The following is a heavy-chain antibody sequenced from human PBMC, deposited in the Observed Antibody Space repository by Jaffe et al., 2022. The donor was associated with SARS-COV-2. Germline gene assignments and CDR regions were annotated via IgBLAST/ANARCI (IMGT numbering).Heavy chain of an antibody. CDR1: GFTFSSYD. CDR2: IGTAGDT. Sequence: EVQLVESGGGLVQPGGSLRLSCAASGFTFSSYDMHWVRQATGKGLEWVSAIGTAGDTYYPGSVKGRFTISRENAKNSLYLQMNSLRAGDTAVYYCARRISPFDAFDIWGQGTMVTVSS. CDR3: ARRISPFDAFDI. V-gene: IGHV3-13*01. J-gene: IGHJ3*02.